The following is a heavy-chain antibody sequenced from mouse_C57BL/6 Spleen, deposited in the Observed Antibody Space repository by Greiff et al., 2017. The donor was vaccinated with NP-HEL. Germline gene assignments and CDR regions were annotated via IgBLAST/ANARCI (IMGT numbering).Heavy chain of an antibody. J-gene: IGHJ3*01. CDR1: GYTFTSYW. V-gene: IGHV1-74*01. CDR2: IHPSDSDT. D-gene: IGHD2-3*01. CDR3: AIDGYYEAY. Sequence: QVQLKEPGAELVKPGASVKVSCKASGYTFTSYWMHWVKQRPGQGLEWIGRIHPSDSDTNYNQKFKGKATLTVDKSSSTAYMQLSSLTSEDSAVYYCAIDGYYEAYWGQGTLVTVSA.